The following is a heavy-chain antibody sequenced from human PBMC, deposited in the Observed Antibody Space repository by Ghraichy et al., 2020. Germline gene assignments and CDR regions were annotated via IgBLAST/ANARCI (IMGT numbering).Heavy chain of an antibody. D-gene: IGHD5-24*01. CDR1: GFTFSSYG. V-gene: IGHV3-30*18. Sequence: GGSLRLSCAASGFTFSSYGMHWVRQAPGKGLEWVAVISYDGSNKYYADSVKGRFTISRDNSKNTLYLQMNSLRAEDTAVYYCAKDRATVIDYWGQGTLVTVSS. J-gene: IGHJ4*02. CDR2: ISYDGSNK. CDR3: AKDRATVIDY.